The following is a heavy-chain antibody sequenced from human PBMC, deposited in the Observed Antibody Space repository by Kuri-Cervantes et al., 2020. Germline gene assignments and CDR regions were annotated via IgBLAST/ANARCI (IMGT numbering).Heavy chain of an antibody. Sequence: ASVKVSCKASGYTFTGYYMHWVRQAPGQGLEWMEWINPNSGGTNYAQKFQGRVTMTKDTSISTAYMELSRLRSDDTAVYYCARDFRLRLGELSLFGYWGQGTLVTVSS. CDR1: GYTFTGYY. CDR2: INPNSGGT. V-gene: IGHV1-2*02. J-gene: IGHJ4*02. D-gene: IGHD3-16*02. CDR3: ARDFRLRLGELSLFGY.